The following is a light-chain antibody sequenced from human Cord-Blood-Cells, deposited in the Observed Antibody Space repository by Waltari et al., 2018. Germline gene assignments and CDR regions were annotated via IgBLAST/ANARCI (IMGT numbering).Light chain of an antibody. CDR1: SSNVGGYNY. CDR3: SSYTSSSTVV. Sequence: QTALTQPPSVSGSPGQSITISCTGTSSNVGGYNYVYWYQQHPGKAPKLMIYDVSNRPSGVSNRFSGSKSGNTASLTISGLQAEDEADYYCSSYTSSSTVVFGGGTKLTVL. CDR2: DVS. V-gene: IGLV2-14*01. J-gene: IGLJ2*01.